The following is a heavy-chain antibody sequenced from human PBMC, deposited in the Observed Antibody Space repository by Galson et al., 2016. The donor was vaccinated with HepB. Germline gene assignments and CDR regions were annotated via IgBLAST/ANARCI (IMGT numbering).Heavy chain of an antibody. V-gene: IGHV3-23*01. CDR3: AKERLVRRIFDH. CDR2: ISTRRTT. D-gene: IGHD1-1*01. J-gene: IGHJ4*02. CDR1: GFVFSNFG. Sequence: SLRLSCAASGFVFSNFGLRWVRQAPGKGLEWVASISTRRTTYYSDSVQGRFTISRDNSNNTLYLQMNGLRAEDMVVYYCAKERLVRRIFDHWGQGTLLTVSS.